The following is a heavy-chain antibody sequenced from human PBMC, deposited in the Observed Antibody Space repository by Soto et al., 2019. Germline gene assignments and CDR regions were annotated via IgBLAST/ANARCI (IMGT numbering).Heavy chain of an antibody. CDR1: SFTFNMSA. CDR2: ISGSGGST. D-gene: IGHD3-10*01. V-gene: IGHV3-23*01. Sequence: EVQMLESGGDLVQPGGSLRLSCAYSSFTFNMSAMSWVRQAPGKGLEWVSGISGSGGSTYYTDSVKGRFTISRDNSKNTLLVQTDRMSAEDTAVYYCARRRGVTQVRGGGQGTLVTVSS. J-gene: IGHJ4*02. CDR3: ARRRGVTQVRG.